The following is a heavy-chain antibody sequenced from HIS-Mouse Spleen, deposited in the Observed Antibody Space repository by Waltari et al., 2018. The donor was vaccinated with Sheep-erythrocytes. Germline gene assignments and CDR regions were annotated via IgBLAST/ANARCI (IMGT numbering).Heavy chain of an antibody. V-gene: IGHV3-66*01. D-gene: IGHD2-21*02. J-gene: IGHJ4*02. Sequence: EVQLVESGGGLVQPGGSLRLSCAVSGFTVSSNYVSWVPQAPGKGLEWVSVIYSGGSTYYADSVKGRFTISRDNSKNTLYLQMNSLRAEDTAVYYCARVSGGNSNRFDYWGQGTLVTVSS. CDR1: GFTVSSNY. CDR3: ARVSGGNSNRFDY. CDR2: IYSGGST.